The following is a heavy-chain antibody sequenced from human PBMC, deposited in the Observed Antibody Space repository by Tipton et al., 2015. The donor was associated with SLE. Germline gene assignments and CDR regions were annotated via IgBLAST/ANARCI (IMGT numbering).Heavy chain of an antibody. Sequence: TLSLTCTVSAASVSTGSYYWSWIRQPPGKGLEWIGYIHYSGSTNYNPSLKSRVTLSVDKSNNQLSLKLTSLTAADTAVYYCARGREDGLDIWGQGTMVTVSS. J-gene: IGHJ3*02. CDR3: ARGREDGLDI. D-gene: IGHD1-26*01. V-gene: IGHV4-61*01. CDR2: IHYSGST. CDR1: AASVSTGSYY.